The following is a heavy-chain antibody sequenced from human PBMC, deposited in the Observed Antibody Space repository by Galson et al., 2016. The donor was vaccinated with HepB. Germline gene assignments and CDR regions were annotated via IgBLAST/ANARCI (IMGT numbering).Heavy chain of an antibody. J-gene: IGHJ4*02. Sequence: ETLSLTCAVSGGSISSGNWWCWVRQPPGKGLVWIAEIHHSGSTNYNPSLKSRVTISVDKNKNQFSLKLSSVNAADTAVYYCAHSGDYSLNYWGQGTLVTVSS. CDR2: IHHSGST. CDR1: GGSISSGNW. CDR3: AHSGDYSLNY. V-gene: IGHV4-4*02. D-gene: IGHD2-21*01.